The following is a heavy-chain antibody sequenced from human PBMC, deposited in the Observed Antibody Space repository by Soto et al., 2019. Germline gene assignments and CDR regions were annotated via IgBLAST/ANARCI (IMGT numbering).Heavy chain of an antibody. CDR2: MSGSGGGT. CDR1: GFSFTNYA. Sequence: TGGSLRLSCAASGFSFTNYAMHCVRQASGKGLEWVSSMSGSGGGTYYADSVKGRFTISRDNSKNTLFLQMNSLRAEDTALYYCAGAYCSGTTCYGLYGMDVWGQGTTVTVSS. D-gene: IGHD2-2*01. V-gene: IGHV3-23*01. J-gene: IGHJ6*02. CDR3: AGAYCSGTTCYGLYGMDV.